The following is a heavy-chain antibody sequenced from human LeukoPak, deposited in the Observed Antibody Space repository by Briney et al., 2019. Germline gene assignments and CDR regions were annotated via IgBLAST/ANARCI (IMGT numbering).Heavy chain of an antibody. CDR3: ARDASSGGHY. CDR1: GYSISSGYY. CDR2: IYHSGST. Sequence: SEALSLTCAVSGYSISSGYYWGWIRQPPGKGLEWIGSIYHSGSTYYNPSLKSRVTISVDTSKNQFSPKLTSVTAADTAVYYCARDASSGGHYWGQGTLVTVSS. V-gene: IGHV4-38-2*02. D-gene: IGHD3-22*01. J-gene: IGHJ4*02.